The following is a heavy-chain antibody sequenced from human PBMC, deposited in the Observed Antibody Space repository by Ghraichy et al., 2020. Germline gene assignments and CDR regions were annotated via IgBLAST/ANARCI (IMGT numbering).Heavy chain of an antibody. J-gene: IGHJ4*02. CDR1: GFTFSSYA. Sequence: GGSLRLSCAASGFTFSSYAMSWVRQAPGKGLEWVSAISGSGSTYYADSVKGRFTISRDNSKNTLYLQMNSLRAEDTAVYYCAEVQHYDILTAFWEWGQGTLVTVSS. V-gene: IGHV3-23*01. CDR3: AEVQHYDILTAFWE. D-gene: IGHD3-9*01. CDR2: ISGSGST.